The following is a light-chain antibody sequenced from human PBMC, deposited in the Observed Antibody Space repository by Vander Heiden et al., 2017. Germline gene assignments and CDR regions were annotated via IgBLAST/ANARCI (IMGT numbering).Light chain of an antibody. CDR1: SSNIGSNA. CDR3: ATWDDSLSTLV. Sequence: VPTQPPPASRTPGQRVTISCSGSSSNIGSNAVNWYQHLPGTAPKLLIYSNNQRPSGVPDRFSGSKSGTSASLAISGLQSEDETDYYCATWDDSLSTLVFGGGTKLTVL. V-gene: IGLV1-44*01. J-gene: IGLJ3*02. CDR2: SNN.